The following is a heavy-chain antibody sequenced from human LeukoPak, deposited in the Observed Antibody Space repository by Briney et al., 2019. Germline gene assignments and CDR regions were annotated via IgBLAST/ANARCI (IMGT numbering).Heavy chain of an antibody. D-gene: IGHD3-22*01. CDR2: IYSGGST. J-gene: IGHJ4*02. Sequence: GGSLRLSCAASGFTVSSNYMSWVRQAPGKGLEWVSVIYSGGSTYYADSVKGRFTISRDNSKNTLYLQMNSLRAEDTAVYYCAKDHLYYYDSSGYGYWGQGTLVTVSS. CDR3: AKDHLYYYDSSGYGY. CDR1: GFTVSSNY. V-gene: IGHV3-53*01.